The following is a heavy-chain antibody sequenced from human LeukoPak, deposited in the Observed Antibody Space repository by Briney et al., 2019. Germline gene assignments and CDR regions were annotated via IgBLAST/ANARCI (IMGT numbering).Heavy chain of an antibody. CDR2: IYYSGSI. Sequence: SETLFLTRTVSGGSFRNFFWKWVREPPRKGLEMVGYIYYSGSINYNPSLTSRLTISVDTSKNQFSLSLNSVTAADTAIYYCARSFDSKSTYFDYWGQGTLVTVSS. D-gene: IGHD5-12*01. V-gene: IGHV4-59*01. J-gene: IGHJ4*02. CDR1: GGSFRNFF. CDR3: ARSFDSKSTYFDY.